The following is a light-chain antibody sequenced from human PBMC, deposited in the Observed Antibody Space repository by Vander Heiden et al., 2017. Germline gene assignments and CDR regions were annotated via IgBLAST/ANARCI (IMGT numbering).Light chain of an antibody. Sequence: DIVMTQSPDSLAVSLGERATFNCKSSQSVLYSSNNKNYLAWYQQKPGQPPKLLIYWASTRESGVPDRFSGSGSGTDFTLTISSLQAEDVAVYYCQQYDSTPRTFGQGTKVEIK. V-gene: IGKV4-1*01. CDR2: WAS. J-gene: IGKJ1*01. CDR3: QQYDSTPRT. CDR1: QSVLYSSNNKNY.